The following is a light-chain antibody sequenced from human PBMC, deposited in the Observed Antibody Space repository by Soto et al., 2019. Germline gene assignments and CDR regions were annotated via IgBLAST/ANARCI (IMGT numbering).Light chain of an antibody. CDR3: AAWDDSLSGYV. V-gene: IGLV1-47*01. Sequence: QSVLTQPPSASGTPGQRVTISCSGSFSNIGSNYVFWYQQLLGTAPKLLIYKNNQRPSGVPDRFSGSKSGTSASLAISGLRSEDEADYYCAAWDDSLSGYVFGTGTKVTVL. CDR2: KNN. J-gene: IGLJ1*01. CDR1: FSNIGSNY.